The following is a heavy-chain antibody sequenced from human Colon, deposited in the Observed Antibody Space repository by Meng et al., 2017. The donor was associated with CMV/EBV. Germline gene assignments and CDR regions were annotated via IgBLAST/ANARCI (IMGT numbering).Heavy chain of an antibody. V-gene: IGHV3-7*01. J-gene: IGHJ4*02. Sequence: GESLKISCEASGFTFSSYWMSWVRQAPGKGLEWVANIKEDGSEKYYVDSVKGRFTISRDNAKNSLYLQMNSLRVEDTAVYYCAGGLFDYWGQGALVTVSS. CDR2: IKEDGSEK. CDR1: GFTFSSYW. CDR3: AGGLFDY. D-gene: IGHD2-15*01.